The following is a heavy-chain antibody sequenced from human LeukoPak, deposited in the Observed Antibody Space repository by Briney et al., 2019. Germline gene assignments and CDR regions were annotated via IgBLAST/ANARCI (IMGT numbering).Heavy chain of an antibody. CDR1: GFTFSSYA. D-gene: IGHD3-10*01. CDR2: ISYDGSNK. J-gene: IGHJ4*02. CDR3: ARGFASLFDY. Sequence: GGSLRLSYAASGFTFSSYAMHWVRQAPGKGLEWVAVISYDGSNKYYADSVKGRFTISRDNSKNTLYLQMNSLRAEDTAVYYCARGFASLFDYWGQGTLVTVSS. V-gene: IGHV3-30-3*01.